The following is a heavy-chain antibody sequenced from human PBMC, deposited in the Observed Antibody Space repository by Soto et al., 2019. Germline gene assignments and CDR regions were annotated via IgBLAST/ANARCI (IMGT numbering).Heavy chain of an antibody. CDR3: ARHYDSSGYYYRDVAYFDY. CDR1: GGSISSSSYY. Sequence: SETLSLTCTVSGGSISSSSYYWGWIRQPPGKGLEWIGSIDYSGSTYYNPSLKSRVTISVDTSKNQFSLRLSSVTAADTAVYYCARHYDSSGYYYRDVAYFDYWGQGTLVTVSS. V-gene: IGHV4-39*01. CDR2: IDYSGST. J-gene: IGHJ4*02. D-gene: IGHD3-22*01.